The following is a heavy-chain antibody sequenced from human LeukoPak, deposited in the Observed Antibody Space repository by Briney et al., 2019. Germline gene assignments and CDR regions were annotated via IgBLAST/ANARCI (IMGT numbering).Heavy chain of an antibody. Sequence: SETLSLTCTVSGGSISSGSYYWSWIRQPAGKGLEWIGRIYTSGSTNYNPSLKSRVTISVDTSKNQFSLKLSSVTAADTAVYYCARDDILTGNNDYWGQGTLVTVSS. J-gene: IGHJ4*02. V-gene: IGHV4-61*02. CDR2: IYTSGST. D-gene: IGHD3-9*01. CDR1: GGSISSGSYY. CDR3: ARDDILTGNNDY.